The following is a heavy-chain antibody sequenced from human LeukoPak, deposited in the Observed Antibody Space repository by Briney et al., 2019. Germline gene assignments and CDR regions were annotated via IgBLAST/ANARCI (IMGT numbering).Heavy chain of an antibody. CDR2: IWYDGSTK. D-gene: IGHD5-18*01. V-gene: IGHV3-33*01. Sequence: GGSLRLSCAASGFTFSSYGMRWVRQAPGKGLEWVAVIWYDGSTKYYADSVKGRITISRDNSKITLCLQMSSLRAEDTAVYYCAREYGGYSYGSATFGYWGQGTLVTVSS. J-gene: IGHJ4*02. CDR3: AREYGGYSYGSATFGY. CDR1: GFTFSSYG.